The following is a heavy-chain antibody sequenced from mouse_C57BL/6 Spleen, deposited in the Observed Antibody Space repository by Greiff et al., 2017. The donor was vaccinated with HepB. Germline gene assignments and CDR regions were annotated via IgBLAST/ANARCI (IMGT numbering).Heavy chain of an antibody. Sequence: QVQLKQPGAELVKPGASVKLSCKASGYTFTSYWMQWVKQRPGQGLEWIGEIDPSDSYTNYNQKFKGKATLTVDTSSSTAYMQLSSLTSEDSAVYYCARLGTTVVWGQGTTLTVSS. CDR1: GYTFTSYW. CDR3: ARLGTTVV. V-gene: IGHV1-50*01. CDR2: IDPSDSYT. J-gene: IGHJ2*01. D-gene: IGHD1-1*01.